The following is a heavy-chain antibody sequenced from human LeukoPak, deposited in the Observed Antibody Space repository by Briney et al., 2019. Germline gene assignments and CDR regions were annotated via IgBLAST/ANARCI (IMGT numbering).Heavy chain of an antibody. CDR2: ISGSGGST. CDR1: GFTFSGYA. Sequence: GGSLRLSCGASGFTFSGYAMSWVRQAPGKGLEWVSAISGSGGSTYYADSVKGRFTISRDNSKNTLYLQMNSLRAEDTAVYYCAKDLGGSGYDYFDYWGQGTLVTVSS. V-gene: IGHV3-23*01. D-gene: IGHD5-12*01. J-gene: IGHJ4*02. CDR3: AKDLGGSGYDYFDY.